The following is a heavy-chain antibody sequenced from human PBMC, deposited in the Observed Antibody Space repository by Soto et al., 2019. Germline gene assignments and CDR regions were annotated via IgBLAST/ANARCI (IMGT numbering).Heavy chain of an antibody. CDR3: VREQGLVFGYFNY. CDR1: GLTFSGYG. D-gene: IGHD3-10*01. J-gene: IGHJ4*02. CDR2: ISHHGSKT. Sequence: QVQLVESGGGVVQPGRSLRLSCAASGLTFSGYGMHLVRQAPGKGLEWLTFISHHGSKTYCADSVKGRFTISRDNSKNTQYLQMISLRTEETALYYCVREQGLVFGYFNYWGRGTLVTASS. V-gene: IGHV3-30*03.